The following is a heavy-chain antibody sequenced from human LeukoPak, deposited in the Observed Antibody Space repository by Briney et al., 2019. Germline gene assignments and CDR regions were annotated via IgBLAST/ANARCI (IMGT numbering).Heavy chain of an antibody. V-gene: IGHV3-30*02. CDR3: ARRPYGSGSYYDY. J-gene: IGHJ4*02. CDR1: GFTFSGYG. CDR2: IRYDGSNK. D-gene: IGHD3-10*01. Sequence: PGGSLRLSCAASGFTFSGYGMHWVRQAPGKGLEWVAFIRYDGSNKYYADSVKGRFTISRDNSKNTLYLQMNSLRAEDTAVYYCARRPYGSGSYYDYWGQGTLVTVSS.